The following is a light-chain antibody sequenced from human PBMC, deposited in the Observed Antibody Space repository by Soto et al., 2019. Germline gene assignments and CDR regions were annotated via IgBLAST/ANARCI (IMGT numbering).Light chain of an antibody. CDR1: QSISTW. V-gene: IGKV1-5*03. CDR2: KAS. J-gene: IGKJ1*01. CDR3: QHYNSYSEA. Sequence: DIQMTQSPSTVSASVGDRVTITCRASQSISTWLAWYQQRPGKAPKLLIYKASTLKSGVPSRFSGSGSGTEFTLTISSLQPDDFATYYCQHYNSYSEALGQGTKVDIK.